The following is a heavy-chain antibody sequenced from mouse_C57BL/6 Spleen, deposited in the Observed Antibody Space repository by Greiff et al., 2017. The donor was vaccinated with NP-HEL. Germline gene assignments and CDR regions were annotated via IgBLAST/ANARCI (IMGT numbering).Heavy chain of an antibody. CDR2: ISYDGSN. D-gene: IGHD2-5*01. Sequence: VQLKESGPGLVKPSQSLSLTCSVTGYSITSGYYWNWIRQFPGNKLEWMGYISYDGSNNYNPSLKNRISITRDTSKNQFFLKLNSVTTEDTATYYCAYYSNNVFYAMDYWGQGTSVTVSS. CDR3: AYYSNNVFYAMDY. J-gene: IGHJ4*01. V-gene: IGHV3-6*01. CDR1: GYSITSGYY.